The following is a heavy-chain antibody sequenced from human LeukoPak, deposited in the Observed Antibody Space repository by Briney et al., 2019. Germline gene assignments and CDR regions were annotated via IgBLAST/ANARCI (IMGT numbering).Heavy chain of an antibody. CDR1: GGSISSSSYY. CDR2: IYYSGST. Sequence: PSETLSLTCTVSGGSISSSSYYWGWIRQPPGKGLEWIGSIYYSGSTYYNPSLKSRVTISVDTSKNQFSLKLSSVTAADTAVYYCATSSYGDYRFDPWGQGTLVTVSS. V-gene: IGHV4-39*07. CDR3: ATSSYGDYRFDP. D-gene: IGHD4-17*01. J-gene: IGHJ5*02.